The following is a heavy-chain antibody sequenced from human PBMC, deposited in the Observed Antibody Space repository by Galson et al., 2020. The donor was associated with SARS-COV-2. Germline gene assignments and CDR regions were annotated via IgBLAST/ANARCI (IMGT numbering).Heavy chain of an antibody. CDR1: GVSISSADYA. J-gene: IGHJ6*03. Sequence: SETLSLTCAVSGVSISSADYAWSWIRQSPGKGLEWIGYVYRSGTTSYNPSLQSRVTISLAMSDHHFFLNLNSVTAADTAVYYCATVGLRFTDDGDYRCMDVWGKGTTVTVSS. CDR3: ATVGLRFTDDGDYRCMDV. CDR2: VYRSGTT. D-gene: IGHD4-17*01. V-gene: IGHV4-30-2*06.